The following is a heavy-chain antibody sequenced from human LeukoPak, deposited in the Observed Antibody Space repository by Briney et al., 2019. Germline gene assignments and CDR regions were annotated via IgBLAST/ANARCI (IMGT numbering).Heavy chain of an antibody. J-gene: IGHJ6*03. D-gene: IGHD1-1*01. V-gene: IGHV3-7*03. CDR1: GFTFTNYW. Sequence: PGGSLRLSCAASGFTFTNYWMSWVRKAPGKGLEWVANIKQDGSEKYYVDSVKGRFTISRDNSKNTLYLQMNSLRAEDTAVYYCARELTMTRPYYYYYMDVWGKGTTVTVSS. CDR3: ARELTMTRPYYYYYMDV. CDR2: IKQDGSEK.